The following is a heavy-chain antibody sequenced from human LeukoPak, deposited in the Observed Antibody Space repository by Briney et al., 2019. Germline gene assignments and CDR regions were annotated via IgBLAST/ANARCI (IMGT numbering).Heavy chain of an antibody. CDR2: MNPNSGNT. CDR3: ARYSRDWFDP. D-gene: IGHD4-11*01. J-gene: IGHJ5*02. V-gene: IGHV1-8*01. CDR1: GYTFTSYD. Sequence: ASVKVSCKASGYTFTSYDINWVRQAPGQGLEWMGWMNPNSGNTGYAQKFQGRVTMTRDTSISTAYMELSRLRSDDTAVYYCARYSRDWFDPWGQGTLVTVSS.